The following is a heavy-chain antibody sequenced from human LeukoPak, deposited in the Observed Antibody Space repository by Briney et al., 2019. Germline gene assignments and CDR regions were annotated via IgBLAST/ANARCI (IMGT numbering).Heavy chain of an antibody. CDR3: ARSKKNSGWNFDY. CDR1: GGSISSSTYY. D-gene: IGHD6-19*01. CDR2: FYYSGST. J-gene: IGHJ4*02. Sequence: SETLSLTCTVSGGSISSSTYYWGWIRQPPEKGLEWIGSFYYSGSTYYSPSLKNRVTISIDMSKNQFSLKLRSVTAADTAVYYCARSKKNSGWNFDYWGQGTLVTVSS. V-gene: IGHV4-39*07.